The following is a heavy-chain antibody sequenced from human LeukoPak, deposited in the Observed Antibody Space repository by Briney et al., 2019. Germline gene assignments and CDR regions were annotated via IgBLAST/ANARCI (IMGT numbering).Heavy chain of an antibody. CDR3: ARVLGYSYGYPFDY. CDR1: GGSISSYY. D-gene: IGHD5-18*01. CDR2: IHYSGST. J-gene: IGHJ4*02. Sequence: SETLSLTCTVSGGSISSYYWSWTRQPPGKGLEWIGYIHYSGSTNYNPSLKSRVTISLDTSKNQFSLKLSSVTAADTAVYYCARVLGYSYGYPFDYWGQGTLVTVSS. V-gene: IGHV4-59*01.